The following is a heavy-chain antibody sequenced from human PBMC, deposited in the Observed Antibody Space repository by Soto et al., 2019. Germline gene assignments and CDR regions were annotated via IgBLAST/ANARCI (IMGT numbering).Heavy chain of an antibody. CDR2: IYYSGST. Sequence: SETLSLTCAVSGGSIISSYYWSWIRQPPGKGLEWIGYIYYSGSTNYNPSLKSRVTISVDTSKNQFSLKLSSVTAADTAVYYCARGTRYSYGFYYYYGMDVWGQGTTVTVSS. CDR3: ARGTRYSYGFYYYYGMDV. D-gene: IGHD5-18*01. CDR1: GGSIISSYY. V-gene: IGHV4-59*01. J-gene: IGHJ6*02.